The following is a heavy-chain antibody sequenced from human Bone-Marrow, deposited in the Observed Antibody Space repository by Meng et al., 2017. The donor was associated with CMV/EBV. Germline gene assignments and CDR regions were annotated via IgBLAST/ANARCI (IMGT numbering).Heavy chain of an antibody. V-gene: IGHV3-48*03. CDR1: GFTFSNYE. J-gene: IGHJ6*02. CDR3: ARTAYYYGMDV. CDR2: ISTSGSTI. Sequence: GESLKISCAVSGFTFSNYEMNWVRQAPGKGLEWISYISTSGSTIYYADSVTGRFTISRDNAKNSLYLQMNSLSAEDTAVYYCARTAYYYGMDVWGQGTTVTV.